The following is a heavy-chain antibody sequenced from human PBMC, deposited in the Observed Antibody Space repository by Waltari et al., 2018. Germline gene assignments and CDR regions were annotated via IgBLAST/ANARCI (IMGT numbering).Heavy chain of an antibody. V-gene: IGHV3-9*01. D-gene: IGHD4-17*01. CDR2: ITWNSGRI. J-gene: IGHJ4*02. Sequence: EVVLVESGGGLVQPGRSLRLSCAASGFTFDDYAMHWVRQAPGKGLEWVSGITWNSGRIGYADSVKGRFTMSRDNAKNSLYLQVNSLRAEDTALYYCAKAGGVVTTGFFDYWGQGTLVTVSS. CDR3: AKAGGVVTTGFFDY. CDR1: GFTFDDYA.